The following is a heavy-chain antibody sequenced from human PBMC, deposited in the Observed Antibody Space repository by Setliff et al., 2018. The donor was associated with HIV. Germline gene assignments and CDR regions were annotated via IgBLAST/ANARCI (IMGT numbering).Heavy chain of an antibody. D-gene: IGHD5-18*01. Sequence: SETLSLTCAVYGGSFSGYYWSWIRQPPGKGLEWIGYIFSSGRTNYNPSLRSRVTISVDTSKNQFSLKLTSVTAADTAVYYCARRGYSYGPGAFDMWGQGTMVTVSS. CDR2: IFSSGRT. CDR1: GGSFSGYY. CDR3: ARRGYSYGPGAFDM. J-gene: IGHJ3*02. V-gene: IGHV4-59*01.